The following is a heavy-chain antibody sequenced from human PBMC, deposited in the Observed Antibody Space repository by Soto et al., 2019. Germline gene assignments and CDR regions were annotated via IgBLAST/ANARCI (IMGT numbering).Heavy chain of an antibody. Sequence: GVSVKVSCKASGGTFSSYTISWVRQAPGQGLEWMGRIIPILGIANYAQKFQGRVTITADKSTSTAYMELSSLRSEDTAVYYRARDEYYYGSGSYYKELRNAFDIWGQGTMVTVSS. CDR1: GGTFSSYT. D-gene: IGHD3-10*01. CDR2: IIPILGIA. V-gene: IGHV1-69*04. J-gene: IGHJ3*02. CDR3: ARDEYYYGSGSYYKELRNAFDI.